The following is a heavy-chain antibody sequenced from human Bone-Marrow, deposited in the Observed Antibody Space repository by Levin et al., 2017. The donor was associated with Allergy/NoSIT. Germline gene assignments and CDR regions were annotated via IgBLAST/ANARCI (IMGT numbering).Heavy chain of an antibody. D-gene: IGHD3-22*01. J-gene: IGHJ6*02. CDR2: ISYDGSNK. CDR3: ARDRGSGYVVAAYYGMDV. CDR1: GFTFSSYA. Sequence: GGSLRLSCAASGFTFSSYAMHWVRQAPGKGLEWVAVISYDGSNKYYADSVKGRFTISRDNSKNTLYLQMNSLRAEDTAVYYCARDRGSGYVVAAYYGMDVWGQGTTVTVSS. V-gene: IGHV3-30*04.